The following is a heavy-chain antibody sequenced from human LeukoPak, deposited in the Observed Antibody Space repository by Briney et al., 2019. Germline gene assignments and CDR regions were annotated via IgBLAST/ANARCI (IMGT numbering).Heavy chain of an antibody. CDR3: ARDSVVAAISSPDYYYGMDV. J-gene: IGHJ6*02. CDR1: GCTFTGYY. Sequence: ASVKVSCKASGCTFTGYYMHWVRQAPGQGLEWTGWINPNSGGTNYAQKFQGRVTMTRDTSISTAYMELSRLRSDDTAVYYCARDSVVAAISSPDYYYGMDVWGQETTVTVSS. V-gene: IGHV1-2*02. D-gene: IGHD2-15*01. CDR2: INPNSGGT.